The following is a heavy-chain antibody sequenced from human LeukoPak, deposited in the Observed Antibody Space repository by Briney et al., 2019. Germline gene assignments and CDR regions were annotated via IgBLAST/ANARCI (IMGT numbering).Heavy chain of an antibody. CDR2: ISRRDDYT. Sequence: GGSLRLSCAASGFAFSSYAMSWVRQPPGKGLEWVSVISRRDDYTYYADSVKGRFTISRDNSKNTLYLQMNSLRAEDTAVYYCARANRGAFDIWGQGTMVTVSS. V-gene: IGHV3-23*01. D-gene: IGHD2/OR15-2a*01. CDR1: GFAFSSYA. J-gene: IGHJ3*02. CDR3: ARANRGAFDI.